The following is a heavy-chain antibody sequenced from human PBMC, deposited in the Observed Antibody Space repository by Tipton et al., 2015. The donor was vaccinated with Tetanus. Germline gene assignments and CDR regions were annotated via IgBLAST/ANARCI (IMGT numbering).Heavy chain of an antibody. CDR1: GYTFTRYG. CDR2: ISGYNGNT. Sequence: QVQLVQSGPEVKKPGASVKVSCKASGYTFTRYGLTWVRQAPGQGPEWMGWISGYNGNTNYAPKFQGRVTMTTDTTTNTAYMELRSLRSDDTAVYYCARDYFGSGSNYYFDYWGQGSQVSVSS. V-gene: IGHV1-18*01. CDR3: ARDYFGSGSNYYFDY. D-gene: IGHD3-10*01. J-gene: IGHJ4*02.